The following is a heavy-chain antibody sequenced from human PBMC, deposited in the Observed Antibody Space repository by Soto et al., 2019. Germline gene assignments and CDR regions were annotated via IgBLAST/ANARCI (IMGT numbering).Heavy chain of an antibody. J-gene: IGHJ4*02. V-gene: IGHV1-3*01. Sequence: ASVKVSCKASGYTFTSYAMHWVRQAPGQRLEWMGWINAGNGNTKYSQKFQDRVTITRDTSASTAYMELRSLRSDDTAVYYCASDAAVGLFDYRGQGTLVTVSS. D-gene: IGHD1-26*01. CDR1: GYTFTSYA. CDR3: ASDAAVGLFDY. CDR2: INAGNGNT.